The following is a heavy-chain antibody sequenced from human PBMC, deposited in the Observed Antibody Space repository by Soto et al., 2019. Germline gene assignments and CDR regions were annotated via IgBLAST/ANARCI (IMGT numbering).Heavy chain of an antibody. V-gene: IGHV5-51*01. J-gene: IGHJ6*02. Sequence: HGESLKISCKTSGYSFTTYWVAWVRQMPGKGLEWMGIIYPGDSSTKYSPSFQGQVTISADNSISTAYLQLSSLKASDTATYFCARHEQYYYYYYGMDVWGQGTTVTVSS. CDR1: GYSFTTYW. D-gene: IGHD4-4*01. CDR2: IYPGDSST. CDR3: ARHEQYYYYYYGMDV.